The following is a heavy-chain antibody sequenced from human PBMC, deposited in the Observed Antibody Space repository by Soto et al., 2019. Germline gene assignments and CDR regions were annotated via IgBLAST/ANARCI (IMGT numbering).Heavy chain of an antibody. CDR3: ARVFSRRYYTPHSFDP. Sequence: GASVKVSCKASGYSFTTHGITWVRQAPGQGLEWMGLITTYSGHTSYSPSLQGRVSMTRDTATSTAYMELKSLRADDTAVYYCARVFSRRYYTPHSFDPWGQGTLVTVSS. CDR2: ITTYSGHT. J-gene: IGHJ5*02. D-gene: IGHD3-10*01. CDR1: GYSFTTHG. V-gene: IGHV1-18*01.